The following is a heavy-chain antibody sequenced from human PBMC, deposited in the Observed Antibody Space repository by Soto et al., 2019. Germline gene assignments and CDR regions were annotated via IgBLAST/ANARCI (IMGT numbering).Heavy chain of an antibody. V-gene: IGHV3-23*01. CDR3: AKGPLGGSYYRH. Sequence: GGSLRHSCAASGFTFSSYAMSWVRQAPGKGLXWVXAIXXSXGXXXYXXPVKGRFTISRDNSKNTLYLQMNSLRAEDTAVYYCAKGPLGGSYYRHWGQGTLVTVSS. J-gene: IGHJ4*02. CDR1: GFTFSSYA. D-gene: IGHD1-26*01. CDR2: IXXSXGXX.